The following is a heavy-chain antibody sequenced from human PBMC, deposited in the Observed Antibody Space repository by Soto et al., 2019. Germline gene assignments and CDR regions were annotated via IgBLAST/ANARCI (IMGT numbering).Heavy chain of an antibody. V-gene: IGHV1-8*01. CDR3: VRFSYYDFWSGYYTDYYYYGMDV. D-gene: IGHD3-3*01. J-gene: IGHJ6*02. Sequence: ASVKVSCKASGYTFTSYDINWVRQATGQGLEWMGWMNPNSGNTGCAQKFQGRVTMTRNTSISTAYMELSSLRSEDTAVYYCVRFSYYDFWSGYYTDYYYYGMDVWGQGTTVTVSS. CDR1: GYTFTSYD. CDR2: MNPNSGNT.